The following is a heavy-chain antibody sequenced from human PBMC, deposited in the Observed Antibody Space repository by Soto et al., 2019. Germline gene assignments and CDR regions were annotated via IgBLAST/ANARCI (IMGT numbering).Heavy chain of an antibody. CDR1: GYTFTNYD. D-gene: IGHD3-16*01. Sequence: GASVKVSCKASGYTFTNYDINWVRQATGQGLEWMGKINPKSGSTGYPQKFQDRVTMTTDTSTSTAYMELRSLRSDDTAVYYCARGGGRLGELFDYWGQGTLVTVSS. CDR2: INPKSGST. CDR3: ARGGGRLGELFDY. J-gene: IGHJ4*02. V-gene: IGHV1-8*01.